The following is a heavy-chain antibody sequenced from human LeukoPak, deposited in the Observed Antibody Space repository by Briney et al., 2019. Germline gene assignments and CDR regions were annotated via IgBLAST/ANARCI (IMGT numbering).Heavy chain of an antibody. CDR2: VYYTGAS. CDR1: GGSISSSSYY. D-gene: IGHD3-10*01. Sequence: SETLSLTCTVSGGSISSSSYYWGWIRQPPGKGLEWIGSVYYTGASYYNPSLKSRVTISIDTSKNQFSLKLSSVTAADTAVYYCASLDLGSGSCFDYWGQGTLVTVSS. V-gene: IGHV4-39*07. J-gene: IGHJ4*02. CDR3: ASLDLGSGSCFDY.